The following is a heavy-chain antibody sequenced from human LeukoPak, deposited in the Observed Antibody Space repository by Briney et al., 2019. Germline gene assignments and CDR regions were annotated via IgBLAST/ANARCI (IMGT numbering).Heavy chain of an antibody. V-gene: IGHV3-33*01. CDR2: IWYDGSNK. D-gene: IGHD5-18*01. J-gene: IGHJ4*02. Sequence: GSLRLSCAASGFTFSSYGMHWVRQAPGKGLEWVAVIWYDGSNKYYADSVKGRFTISRDNSKNTLYLQMNSQRAEDTAVYYCARRGYSYADGYFDYWGQGTLVTVSS. CDR1: GFTFSSYG. CDR3: ARRGYSYADGYFDY.